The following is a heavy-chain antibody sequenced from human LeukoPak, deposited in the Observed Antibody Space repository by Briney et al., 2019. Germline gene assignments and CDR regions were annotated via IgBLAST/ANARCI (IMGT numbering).Heavy chain of an antibody. CDR1: GYTFTGYY. Sequence: ASVKVSCKASGYTFTGYYMHWVRQAPGQGLEWMGWINPNSGGTNYAQKFQGRVTMTRDTSISTAYMELSRLGSDDTAVYYCARAGLSTPDYYDFWSGPSNWFDPWGQGTLVTVSS. V-gene: IGHV1-2*02. CDR2: INPNSGGT. J-gene: IGHJ5*02. CDR3: ARAGLSTPDYYDFWSGPSNWFDP. D-gene: IGHD3-3*01.